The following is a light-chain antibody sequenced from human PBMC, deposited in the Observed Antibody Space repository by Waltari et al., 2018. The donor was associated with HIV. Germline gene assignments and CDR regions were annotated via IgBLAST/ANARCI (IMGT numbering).Light chain of an antibody. CDR1: QTVNSNY. CDR3: QQYDSSPLT. CDR2: GAS. V-gene: IGKV3-20*01. J-gene: IGKJ4*01. Sequence: DIVLTQSPGTLSLSPGKRVTLSCRASQTVNSNYLAWYQQRPGQAPRLLIYGASSRATGIPDRFSGSGSGTDFTLTINRLEPEDFAVYYCQQYDSSPLTFGGGTRVEIK.